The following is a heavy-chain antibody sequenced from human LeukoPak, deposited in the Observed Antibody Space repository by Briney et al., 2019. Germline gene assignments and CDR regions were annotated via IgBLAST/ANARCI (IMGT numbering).Heavy chain of an antibody. Sequence: RGSLRLSCAASGFTFSSYSMNWVRQAPGKGLEWVSSISSSSSYIYYADSVKGRFTISRDNAKNSLYLQMNRLRAEDTAVYYCARGGLSSTHNWFDPWGQGTLVTVSS. CDR2: ISSSSSYI. J-gene: IGHJ5*02. V-gene: IGHV3-21*01. CDR3: ARGGLSSTHNWFDP. D-gene: IGHD2-2*01. CDR1: GFTFSSYS.